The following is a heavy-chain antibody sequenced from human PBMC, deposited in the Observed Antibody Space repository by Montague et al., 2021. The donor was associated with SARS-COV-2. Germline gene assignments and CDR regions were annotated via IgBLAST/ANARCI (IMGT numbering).Heavy chain of an antibody. D-gene: IGHD6-19*01. CDR3: ARGADRYYFYGMDV. J-gene: IGHJ6*02. V-gene: IGHV6-1*01. Sequence: CAISGDSVSGNRAARNWNRQSPSIHLERLGGTYLRSKWNNEYAVSVNSRITINPDTSKNQFSLQVNSVTPEDTAVYYCARGADRYYFYGMDVWGQGTTVTVS. CDR1: GDSVSGNRAA. CDR2: TYLRSKWNN.